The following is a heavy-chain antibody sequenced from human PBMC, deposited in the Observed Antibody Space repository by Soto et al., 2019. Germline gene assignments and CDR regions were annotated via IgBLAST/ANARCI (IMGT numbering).Heavy chain of an antibody. Sequence: PGGSLRLSCAASGFTFNSCRMSWVRQAPGKGLEWVSLISGSGRYTDYADSVKGRFTISGDNSKNTLYLQMNSLRAEDTAVDYCAKDPPSERMQPDYGMDVWGQGTTVTVSS. J-gene: IGHJ6*02. CDR2: ISGSGRYT. CDR1: GFTFNSCR. CDR3: AKDPPSERMQPDYGMDV. D-gene: IGHD6-13*01. V-gene: IGHV3-23*01.